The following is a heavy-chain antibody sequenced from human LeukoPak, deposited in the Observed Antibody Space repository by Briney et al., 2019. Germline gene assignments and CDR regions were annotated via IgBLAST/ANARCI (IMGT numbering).Heavy chain of an antibody. V-gene: IGHV3-7*04. Sequence: PGGSLRLSCAGSGFTFSRSWMGWVRKAPGKGLEWVANIKPDGSEKNYGDSVRGRFTISRDNARNSLSLQMNSLRAEDTAVYYCARENYFDYWGQGTLVTVSS. J-gene: IGHJ4*02. CDR2: IKPDGSEK. CDR3: ARENYFDY. CDR1: GFTFSRSW.